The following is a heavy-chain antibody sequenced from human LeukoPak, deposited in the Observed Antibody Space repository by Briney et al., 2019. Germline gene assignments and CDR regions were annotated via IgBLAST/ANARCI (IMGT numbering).Heavy chain of an antibody. V-gene: IGHV3-30-3*01. J-gene: IGHJ2*01. D-gene: IGHD6-6*01. CDR1: GFTFSSYA. CDR3: ARHGSSSSLPWYFDL. Sequence: GRSLRLSCAASGFTFSSYAMHWVRQAPGKGLEWVAVISYDGSNKYYADSVKGRFTISRDNSKNTLYLQMNSLRAEDTAVYYCARHGSSSSLPWYFDLWGRGTLVTVSS. CDR2: ISYDGSNK.